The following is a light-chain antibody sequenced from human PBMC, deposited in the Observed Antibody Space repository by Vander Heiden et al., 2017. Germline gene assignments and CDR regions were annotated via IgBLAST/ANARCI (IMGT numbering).Light chain of an antibody. CDR1: SSNIGSNT. J-gene: IGLJ3*02. Sequence: HSVLTQPPSASGPPGPRVTISCSGSSSNIGSNTVNWYQQLPGTAPKLLIYSNNQRPSGVPDRFSGSKSGTSAALAISGLQSEDEADYYCAAWDDSLNGWVFGGGTKLTVL. CDR2: SNN. V-gene: IGLV1-44*01. CDR3: AAWDDSLNGWV.